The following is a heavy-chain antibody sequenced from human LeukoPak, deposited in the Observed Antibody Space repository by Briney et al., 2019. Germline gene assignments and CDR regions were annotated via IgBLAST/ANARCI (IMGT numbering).Heavy chain of an antibody. CDR3: ARGRYCSADICSGGDAFDI. J-gene: IGHJ3*02. CDR1: GGSINNYY. Sequence: SETLSLTCTVSGGSINNYYWSWIRQPAGKGLEWIGRIYTRGSTNYNPSLKSRVTMSVDTSKNQFSLKPSSATAADTAVYYCARGRYCSADICSGGDAFDIWGQGTMVSVSS. CDR2: IYTRGST. D-gene: IGHD2-15*01. V-gene: IGHV4-4*07.